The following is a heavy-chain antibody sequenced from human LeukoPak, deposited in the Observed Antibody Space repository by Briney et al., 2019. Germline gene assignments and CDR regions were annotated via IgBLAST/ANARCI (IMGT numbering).Heavy chain of an antibody. Sequence: SETLSLTCAVSGYSISSGYYWGWIRQPPGKGLEWIGEINHSGSTNYNPSLKSRVTISVDTSKNQFSLKLSSVTAADTAVYYCARGWTSLAVLTATRALDYWGQGTLVTVSS. CDR1: GYSISSGYY. J-gene: IGHJ4*02. CDR2: INHSGST. V-gene: IGHV4-38-2*01. D-gene: IGHD2-21*02. CDR3: ARGWTSLAVLTATRALDY.